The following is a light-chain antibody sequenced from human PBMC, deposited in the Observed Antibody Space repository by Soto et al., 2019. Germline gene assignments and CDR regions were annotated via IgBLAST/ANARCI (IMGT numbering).Light chain of an antibody. CDR2: GAS. J-gene: IGKJ2*01. V-gene: IGKV3-20*01. CDR3: QQYGSSLYT. Sequence: EIVLTQSPGTLSLSPGERATLSCRVSQSVSSSYLAWYQQKPGQAPRLLIYGASSRATGIPDRFSGSGSGTDFTLTISRLEPEDFAVYYCQQYGSSLYTFGQGTTLEIK. CDR1: QSVSSSY.